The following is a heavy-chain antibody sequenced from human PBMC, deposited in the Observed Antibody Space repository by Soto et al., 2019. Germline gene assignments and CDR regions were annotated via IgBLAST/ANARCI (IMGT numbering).Heavy chain of an antibody. Sequence: HVESLKISCDGVGYSFTNHWIAWVRQMPWKGLEWMGTIYPGDSDMRYSPSFRGQVTMSVDKSINTAYLQWGSLRSEDTAVYYCASGAYCGGDCYPYYFDYWGQGTLVNVSS. CDR1: GYSFTNHW. V-gene: IGHV5-51*01. J-gene: IGHJ4*02. D-gene: IGHD2-21*02. CDR3: ASGAYCGGDCYPYYFDY. CDR2: IYPGDSDM.